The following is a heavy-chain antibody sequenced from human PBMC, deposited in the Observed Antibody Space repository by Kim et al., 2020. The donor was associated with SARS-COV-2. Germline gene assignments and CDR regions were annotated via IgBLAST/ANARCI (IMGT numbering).Heavy chain of an antibody. Sequence: GGSLRLSCAASGFIFANFPIHWVRQVPGKGLEWLAYVSADVTKKYYTDSVRGRFTMSRDNSKNTLHLEMNNLRPEDTALYYCARDCMWLVDYWGQGTLVTVSS. J-gene: IGHJ4*02. V-gene: IGHV3-30*04. CDR3: ARDCMWLVDY. CDR2: VSADVTKK. CDR1: GFIFANFP. D-gene: IGHD6-19*01.